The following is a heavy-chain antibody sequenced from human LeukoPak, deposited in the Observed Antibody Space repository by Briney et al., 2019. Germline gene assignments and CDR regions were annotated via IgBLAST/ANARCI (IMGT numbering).Heavy chain of an antibody. CDR1: GFTFSSYG. V-gene: IGHV3-30*18. J-gene: IGHJ4*02. Sequence: PGGSLRLSCAASGFTFSSYGMHWVRQAPGKGLEWVAVISYDGSNKYYADSVKGRFTISRDNSKNTLYLQMNSLRAEDTAVYYCAKASAIYDSSGYYGGVFDYWGQGTLVTVSS. CDR2: ISYDGSNK. D-gene: IGHD3-22*01. CDR3: AKASAIYDSSGYYGGVFDY.